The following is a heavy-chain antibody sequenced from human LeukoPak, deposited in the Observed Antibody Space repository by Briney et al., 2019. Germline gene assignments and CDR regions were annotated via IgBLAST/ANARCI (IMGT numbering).Heavy chain of an antibody. D-gene: IGHD3-22*01. CDR3: ATYSSLNRREFQY. CDR2: IRYDGGNE. J-gene: IGHJ1*01. V-gene: IGHV3-30*02. Sequence: PGGSLRLSCAASGFSLTRSSMHWVRQAPGKGLEWVAFIRYDGGNENYADSVKGRFTISRDNAKNSLYLQMNSLRAEDTAVYYCATYSSLNRREFQYWGQGTLLTVSS. CDR1: GFSLTRSS.